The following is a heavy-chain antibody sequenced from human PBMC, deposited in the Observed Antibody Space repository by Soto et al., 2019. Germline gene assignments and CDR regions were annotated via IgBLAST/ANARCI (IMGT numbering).Heavy chain of an antibody. CDR1: GFTFSSYE. CDR2: ISSSGTTI. J-gene: IGHJ2*01. CDR3: ARYYDSSGYYYSQPNWNYDL. D-gene: IGHD3-22*01. V-gene: IGHV3-48*03. Sequence: EVQLVESGGGLVQPGGSLRLSCAASGFTFSSYEMNWVRQAPGKGLEWVSSISSSGTTIYYADSVKGRFTISRDNAKNSLYLQMNSLRDEDTAVYYCARYYDSSGYYYSQPNWNYDLWGRGTLVTVSS.